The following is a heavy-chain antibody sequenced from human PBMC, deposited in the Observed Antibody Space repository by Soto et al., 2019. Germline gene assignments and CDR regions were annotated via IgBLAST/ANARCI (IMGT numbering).Heavy chain of an antibody. V-gene: IGHV3-30-3*01. CDR1: GFTFSSYA. CDR3: ARDSCSGGSCYSFYYYGMDV. CDR2: ISYDGSNK. Sequence: LRLSCAASGFTFSSYAMHWVRQAPGKGLEWVAVISYDGSNKYYADSVKGRFTISRDNSKNTLYLQMNSLRAEDTAVYYCARDSCSGGSCYSFYYYGMDVWGQGTTVTVSS. D-gene: IGHD2-15*01. J-gene: IGHJ6*02.